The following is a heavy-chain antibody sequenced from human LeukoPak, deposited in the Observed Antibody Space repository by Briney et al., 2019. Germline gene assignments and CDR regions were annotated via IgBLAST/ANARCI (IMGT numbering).Heavy chain of an antibody. CDR1: GYTFTSYG. V-gene: IGHV1-18*01. D-gene: IGHD6-19*01. CDR2: ISVYNGNT. CDR3: ARASGMAVAGKGSPFDY. Sequence: ASVKVSCKASGYTFTSYGISWVRQAPGQGLEWMGWISVYNGNTNYAQKLQGGVTMTTDTSTSTAYMELRSLRSDDTAVYYCARASGMAVAGKGSPFDYWGQGTLVTVSS. J-gene: IGHJ4*02.